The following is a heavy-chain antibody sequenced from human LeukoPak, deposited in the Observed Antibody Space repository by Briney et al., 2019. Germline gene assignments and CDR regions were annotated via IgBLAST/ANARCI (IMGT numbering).Heavy chain of an antibody. CDR1: GFTFGDYT. V-gene: IGHV3-43*02. D-gene: IGHD3-3*01. Sequence: GGSLRLSCAASGFTFGDYTMHWFRQPPGRGLQWVSLITGDGGTTSYAGSVKGRFTISRDNSKNSLYLHMNSLRNEDTALYYCAKGHFGAGHYWGQGTLVTVSS. CDR3: AKGHFGAGHY. J-gene: IGHJ4*02. CDR2: ITGDGGTT.